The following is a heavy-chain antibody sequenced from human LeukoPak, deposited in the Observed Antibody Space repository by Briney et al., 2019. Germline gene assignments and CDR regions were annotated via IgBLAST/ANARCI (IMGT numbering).Heavy chain of an antibody. CDR3: ARSRYCSSTSCSPGINSRDEYCQH. J-gene: IGHJ1*01. Sequence: GGSLRLSCGASGFTFSSYWMSWVRQAPGKGLEWVANIKQDGSEKYYVDSVKGRFTISRDNAKNSLYLQMNSLRAEDTAVYYCARSRYCSSTSCSPGINSRDEYCQHWGQGTLVTVSS. D-gene: IGHD2-2*01. CDR1: GFTFSSYW. CDR2: IKQDGSEK. V-gene: IGHV3-7*01.